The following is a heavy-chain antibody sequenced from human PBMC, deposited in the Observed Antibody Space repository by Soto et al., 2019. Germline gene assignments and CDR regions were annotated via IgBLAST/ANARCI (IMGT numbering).Heavy chain of an antibody. V-gene: IGHV4-34*01. J-gene: IGHJ6*02. CDR3: ARGRSYYDFWSGYYQDYGMDV. D-gene: IGHD3-3*01. CDR1: GGSFSGYY. CDR2: INHSGST. Sequence: SETLSLTCAVYGGSFSGYYWSWIRQPPGKGLEWIGEINHSGSTNYNPSLKSRVTISVDTSKNQFSLKLSSVTAADTAVYYCARGRSYYDFWSGYYQDYGMDVWGQGTTVS.